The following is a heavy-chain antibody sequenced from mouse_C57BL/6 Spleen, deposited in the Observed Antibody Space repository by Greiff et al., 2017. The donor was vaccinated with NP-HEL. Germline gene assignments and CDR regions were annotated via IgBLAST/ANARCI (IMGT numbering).Heavy chain of an antibody. Sequence: DVKLVESGGDLVKPGGSLKLSCAASGFTFSSYGMSWVRQTPDKRLEWVATISSGGSYTYYPDSVKGRFTISRDNAKNTLYLQMSSLKSEDTAMYYCASYDYDDDADWYFDVWGTGTTVTVSS. CDR3: ASYDYDDDADWYFDV. CDR2: ISSGGSYT. J-gene: IGHJ1*03. D-gene: IGHD2-4*01. CDR1: GFTFSSYG. V-gene: IGHV5-6*02.